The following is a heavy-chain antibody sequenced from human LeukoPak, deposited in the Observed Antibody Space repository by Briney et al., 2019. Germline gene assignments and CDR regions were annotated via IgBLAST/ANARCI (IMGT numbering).Heavy chain of an antibody. CDR2: IGTAGDT. CDR3: ARGRHGREQQLDG. V-gene: IGHV3-13*01. Sequence: GGSLRLSCAASGFTFSSYDMHWVRHATGKGLEWVSAIGTAGDTYYPGSVKGRFTISRENAKNSLYLQMNSLRAGDTAVYYCARGRHGREQQLDGWGQGTLVTVSS. J-gene: IGHJ4*02. CDR1: GFTFSSYD. D-gene: IGHD6-13*01.